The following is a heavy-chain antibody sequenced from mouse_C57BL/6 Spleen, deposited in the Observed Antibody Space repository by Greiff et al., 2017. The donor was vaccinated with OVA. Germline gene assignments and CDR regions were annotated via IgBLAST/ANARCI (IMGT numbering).Heavy chain of an antibody. CDR2: ISYDGSN. D-gene: IGHD2-3*01. CDR3: ARARYDYGYFDV. J-gene: IGHJ1*03. Sequence: EVKLVESGPGLVKPSQSLSLTCSVTGYSITSGYYWNWIRQFPGNKLEWMGYISYDGSNNYNPSLKNRISITRDTSKNQFFLKLNSVTTEDTATYYCARARYDYGYFDVWGTGTTVTVSS. CDR1: GYSITSGYY. V-gene: IGHV3-6*01.